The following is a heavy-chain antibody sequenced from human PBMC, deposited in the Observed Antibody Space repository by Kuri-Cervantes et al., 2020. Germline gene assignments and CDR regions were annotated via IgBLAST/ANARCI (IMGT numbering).Heavy chain of an antibody. V-gene: IGHV3-30*02. Sequence: GESLKISCAASGFTFSHYAVHWVRQAPGKGLEWVTHIRGDGGNIFYADSVKGRFTISRDNAEKSLFLQMNSLRAEDTAIYYCARAWSWGWDYWGQGTLVTVSS. D-gene: IGHD7-27*01. CDR2: IRGDGGNI. CDR3: ARAWSWGWDY. J-gene: IGHJ4*02. CDR1: GFTFSHYA.